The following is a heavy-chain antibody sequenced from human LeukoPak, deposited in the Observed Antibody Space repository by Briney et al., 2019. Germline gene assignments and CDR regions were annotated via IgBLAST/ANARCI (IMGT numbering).Heavy chain of an antibody. CDR1: GFTFGDYA. CDR3: ARAGDLWFGELPYDY. J-gene: IGHJ4*02. CDR2: IRSKAYGGTT. Sequence: PGGSLRLSCTASGFTFGDYAMSWFRQAPGKGLEWVGFIRSKAYGGTTEYAASVKGRFTISRDDSKSIAYLQMNSLRAEDTAVYYCARAGDLWFGELPYDYWGQGTLVTVSS. V-gene: IGHV3-49*03. D-gene: IGHD3-10*01.